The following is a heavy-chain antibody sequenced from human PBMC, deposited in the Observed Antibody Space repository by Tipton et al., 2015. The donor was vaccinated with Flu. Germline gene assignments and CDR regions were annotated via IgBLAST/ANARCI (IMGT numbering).Heavy chain of an antibody. V-gene: IGHV3-30-3*01. J-gene: IGHJ4*02. CDR2: ISYDGSNK. CDR3: ARERPSDDWLLYPVLDY. CDR1: GFTFSSYA. Sequence: AASGFTFSSYAMHWVRQAPGKGLEWVAVISYDGSNKYYADSVKGRFTISGDNSKNTLYLQMNSLRAEDTAVYYCARERPSDDWLLYPVLDYWGQGTLVTVSS. D-gene: IGHD3/OR15-3a*01.